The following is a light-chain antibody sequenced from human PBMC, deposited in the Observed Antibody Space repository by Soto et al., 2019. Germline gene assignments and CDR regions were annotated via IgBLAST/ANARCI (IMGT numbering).Light chain of an antibody. CDR3: GTLDSRLGAVV. Sequence: QSVLTQPPSVSAAPGQKVTISCSGSSSNIGNNYVSWYQQLPGTAPKLLIYDNNKRPSGIPDRFSGSKSGTSATLGITGLQTGDEADYYCGTLDSRLGAVVFGGGTKLTVL. J-gene: IGLJ2*01. V-gene: IGLV1-51*01. CDR2: DNN. CDR1: SSNIGNNY.